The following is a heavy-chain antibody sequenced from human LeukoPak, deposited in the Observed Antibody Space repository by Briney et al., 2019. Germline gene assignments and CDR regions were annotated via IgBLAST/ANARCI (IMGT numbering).Heavy chain of an antibody. CDR2: ISGSGGST. CDR1: GFTFSSYS. Sequence: PGGSLRLSCAASGFTFSSYSMNWVRQAPGKGLEWVSAISGSGGSTYYADSVKGRFTISRDNSKNTLYLQMNSLRAEDTAVYYCAKGYTAFGYYYYYGMDVWGQGTTVTVSS. J-gene: IGHJ6*02. D-gene: IGHD3-16*01. V-gene: IGHV3-23*01. CDR3: AKGYTAFGYYYYYGMDV.